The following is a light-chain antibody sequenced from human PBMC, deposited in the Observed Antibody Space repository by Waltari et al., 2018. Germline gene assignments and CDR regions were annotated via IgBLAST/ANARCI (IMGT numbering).Light chain of an antibody. Sequence: QLVLTQSPSASASLGASVKLTCTLSSGHSSNVIAWLQQQPEKGPRYLMKVNSDGSHSKGDGIPDRCSGSSSGAERYLPISSLQSEDEADYYCQTGGHGTWVFGGGTKLTVL. CDR3: QTGGHGTWV. J-gene: IGLJ3*02. CDR2: VNSDGSH. CDR1: SGHSSNV. V-gene: IGLV4-69*01.